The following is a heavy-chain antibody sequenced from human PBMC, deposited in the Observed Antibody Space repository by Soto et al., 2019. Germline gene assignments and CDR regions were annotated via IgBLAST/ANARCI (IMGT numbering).Heavy chain of an antibody. CDR2: ISVYYGTT. Sequence: QIRLEQSGGEVKNPGASVKVSCKASGYSFSDYGISWVRQAPGQGLEWVGLISVYYGTTKYAPKFQGRVTMTADTSTNTAYMELRSLRSDDTALYYCARGSDPRDTVFLQATMGTLEYWGQGTLVTVSS. J-gene: IGHJ4*02. CDR1: GYSFSDYG. V-gene: IGHV1-18*01. CDR3: ARGSDPRDTVFLQATMGTLEY. D-gene: IGHD1-26*01.